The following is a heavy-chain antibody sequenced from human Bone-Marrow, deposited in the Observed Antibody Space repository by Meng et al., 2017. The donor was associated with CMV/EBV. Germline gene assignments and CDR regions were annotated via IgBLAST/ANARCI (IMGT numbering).Heavy chain of an antibody. CDR2: IRGSGGTT. D-gene: IGHD5-24*01. V-gene: IGHV3-23*01. J-gene: IGHJ4*02. CDR1: CFTFSNYA. Sequence: SCFTFSNYAMTWVRQAPGKRLDWVSIIRGSGGTTHYADSVKGRFTISRDNSKNTLYLHMNTLRAEDTAVYYCAKVLRDGYNYYDFDYWGQGTLVTVSS. CDR3: AKVLRDGYNYYDFDY.